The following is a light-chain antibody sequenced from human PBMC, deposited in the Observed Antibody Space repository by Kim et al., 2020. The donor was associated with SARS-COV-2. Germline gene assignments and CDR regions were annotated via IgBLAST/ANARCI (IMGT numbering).Light chain of an antibody. CDR3: QQYNSYPYT. V-gene: IGKV1-5*03. Sequence: SASVGDRVTIPCRASQRISSWLAWYQQKPGKAPKLLIYKASSLESGVPSRFSGSGSGTEFTLTISSLQPDDFATYYCQQYNSYPYTFGQGTKLEIK. CDR1: QRISSW. CDR2: KAS. J-gene: IGKJ2*01.